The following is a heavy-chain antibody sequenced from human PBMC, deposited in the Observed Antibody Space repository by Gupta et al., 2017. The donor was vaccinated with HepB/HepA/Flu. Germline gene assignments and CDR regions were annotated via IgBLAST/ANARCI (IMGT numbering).Heavy chain of an antibody. V-gene: IGHV1-8*01. Sequence: QVQLVQSGAEVNKPGASVKVSCTASGYTFTSYDINCVRPATGQGLEWMGWMNANRGNTGYAQKFQGRVTMTRNTSISTAYMELSSLRSEDTAVYYCARGRGKGFDGRNWSSDYWGQGTLVTVSS. CDR1: GYTFTSYD. D-gene: IGHD1-1*01. CDR2: MNANRGNT. J-gene: IGHJ4*02. CDR3: ARGRGKGFDGRNWSSDY.